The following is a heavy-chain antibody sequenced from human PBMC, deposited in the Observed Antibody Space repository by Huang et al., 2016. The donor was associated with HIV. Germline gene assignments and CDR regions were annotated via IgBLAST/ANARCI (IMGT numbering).Heavy chain of an antibody. CDR1: GFTFRDHP. J-gene: IGHJ4*02. D-gene: IGHD6-19*01. CDR2: ISFDGRNK. V-gene: IGHV3-30*14. CDR3: ARDTTTVAGLDF. Sequence: VQPGRSLRLSCAVSGFTFRDHPMHWVRQAPGKGLEWVAVISFDGRNKFYADCVRGRFTISRDNSKNVLYLQLNSLTPADTSIYYCARDTTTVAGLDFWGQGALVTVSS.